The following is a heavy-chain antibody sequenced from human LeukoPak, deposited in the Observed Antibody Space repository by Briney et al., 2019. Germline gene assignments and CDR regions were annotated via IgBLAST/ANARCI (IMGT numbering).Heavy chain of an antibody. Sequence: ASVKVSCKASGYTFTSHYMHWVRQAPGQGLEWMGIVDPSGGTTSRAQKFQGRVTITRDTSTSTVYMELSSLRSEDTAVYYCARDNTSTGPFDYWGQGTQVTVSS. J-gene: IGHJ4*02. V-gene: IGHV1-46*01. CDR2: VDPSGGTT. D-gene: IGHD1-1*01. CDR1: GYTFTSHY. CDR3: ARDNTSTGPFDY.